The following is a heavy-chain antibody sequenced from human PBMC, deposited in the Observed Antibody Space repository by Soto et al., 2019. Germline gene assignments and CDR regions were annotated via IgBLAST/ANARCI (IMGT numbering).Heavy chain of an antibody. CDR3: ERHRHRSGSQYLPFYYYYYMDV. CDR1: GYSFTSYW. Sequence: GESLKISCXGSGYSFTSYWISWVRQMPGKGLEWMGRIDPSDSYTNYSPSFQGHVTISADKSISTAYLQWSSLKASETAMYYCERHRHRSGSQYLPFYYYYYMDVWGQGTTVAVSS. J-gene: IGHJ6*02. V-gene: IGHV5-10-1*01. CDR2: IDPSDSYT. D-gene: IGHD3-10*01.